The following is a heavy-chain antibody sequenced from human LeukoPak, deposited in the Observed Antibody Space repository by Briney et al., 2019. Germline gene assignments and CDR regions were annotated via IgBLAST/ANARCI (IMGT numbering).Heavy chain of an antibody. CDR3: ARDVVVLAANP. J-gene: IGHJ5*02. CDR1: GFTFSSYS. V-gene: IGHV3-21*01. D-gene: IGHD2-15*01. Sequence: GGSLRLSCAASGFTFSSYSMNWVRQAPGKGLEWVSSISSSSSYIYYADSVKGRFTISRDNAKNSLYLQMNSLRAEDTAVYYCARDVVVLAANPWGQGTLVTVSS. CDR2: ISSSSSYI.